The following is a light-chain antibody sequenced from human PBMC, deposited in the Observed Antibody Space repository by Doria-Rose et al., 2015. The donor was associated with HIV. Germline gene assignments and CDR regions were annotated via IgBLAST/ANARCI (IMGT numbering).Light chain of an antibody. CDR3: QQYYDTPS. CDR1: QSLLYTSKNY. J-gene: IGKJ3*01. V-gene: IGKV4-1*01. Sequence: DIRLTQSPESLGMSLGERATLNCKSNQSLLYTSKNYLAWYQQKPGQPPNLLIYWASTRQPGVPARFSGSGSGTDFTLTISSLEAEGVAVYYCQQYYDTPSFGPGTTVDIK. CDR2: WAS.